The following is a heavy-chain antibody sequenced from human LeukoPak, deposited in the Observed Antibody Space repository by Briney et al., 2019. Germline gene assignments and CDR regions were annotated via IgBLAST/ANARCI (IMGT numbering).Heavy chain of an antibody. Sequence: SETLSLTCTVSGGSISSYYWSWIRQPPGKGLEWIGYIYYSGSTNYNPSLKSRVTISVDTSKNQFSLKLSSVTAADTAVYYCARAPGSGSYYTPSPFDPWGQGTLVTVSS. D-gene: IGHD3-10*01. CDR1: GGSISSYY. CDR2: IYYSGST. CDR3: ARAPGSGSYYTPSPFDP. V-gene: IGHV4-59*01. J-gene: IGHJ5*02.